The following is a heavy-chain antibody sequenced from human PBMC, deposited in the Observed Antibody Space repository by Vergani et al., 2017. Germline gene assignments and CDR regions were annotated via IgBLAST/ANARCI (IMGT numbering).Heavy chain of an antibody. CDR1: GFTFSSYG. D-gene: IGHD3-16*01. CDR3: AKTGGGTRGLDY. CDR2: IWYDGSNK. V-gene: IGHV3-33*06. J-gene: IGHJ4*02. Sequence: QVQLVESGGGVVQPGRSLRLSCAASGFTFSSYGMHWVRQAPGKGLEWVAVIWYDGSNKYYADSVKGRFTISRDNSKNTLYLQMNRLRAEDTAVYYCAKTGGGTRGLDYWGQGTLVTVSS.